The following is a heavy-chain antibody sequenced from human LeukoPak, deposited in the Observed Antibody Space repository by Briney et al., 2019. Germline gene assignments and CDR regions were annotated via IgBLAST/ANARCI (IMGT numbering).Heavy chain of an antibody. CDR1: GFTFSSYA. D-gene: IGHD2-21*02. J-gene: IGHJ4*02. V-gene: IGHV3-30*18. CDR3: AKVAKGNIVVVTALDY. CDR2: ISYDGSNK. Sequence: PGRSLRLSCAASGFTFSSYAMHWVRQAPGKGLEWVAIISYDGSNKFYADSVKGRFTISRDNSKNTLYLQMSSLGPEDTAMYYCAKVAKGNIVVVTALDYWGQGTLVTVSS.